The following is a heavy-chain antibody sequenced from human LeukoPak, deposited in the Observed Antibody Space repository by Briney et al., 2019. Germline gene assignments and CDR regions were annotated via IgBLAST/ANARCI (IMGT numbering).Heavy chain of an antibody. CDR3: ARARLDSSGRFDS. D-gene: IGHD3-22*01. CDR2: IYYGGST. J-gene: IGHJ4*02. V-gene: IGHV4-59*01. Sequence: SETLSLTCTVSGGSISSYYWSWIRQPPGKGLEWIGYIYYGGSTDYNPSLKSRVTISKDTSKTQFSLRLSSVTSADTAVYYCARARLDSSGRFDSWGQGILVTVSS. CDR1: GGSISSYY.